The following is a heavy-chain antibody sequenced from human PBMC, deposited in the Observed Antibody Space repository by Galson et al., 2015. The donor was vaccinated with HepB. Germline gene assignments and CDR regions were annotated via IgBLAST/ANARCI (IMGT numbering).Heavy chain of an antibody. Sequence: SLRLSCAASGFTFSNYGMHWVRQAPGKGLEWVAVICYDGANKYYADSVKGRFTISRDNSQNTLYLQMSSLRPGDTAVYYCTRDSFYFDYRGGPDYWGRGTLVTVSS. CDR3: TRDSFYFDYRGGPDY. CDR2: ICYDGANK. J-gene: IGHJ4*02. CDR1: GFTFSNYG. V-gene: IGHV3-33*01. D-gene: IGHD2-15*01.